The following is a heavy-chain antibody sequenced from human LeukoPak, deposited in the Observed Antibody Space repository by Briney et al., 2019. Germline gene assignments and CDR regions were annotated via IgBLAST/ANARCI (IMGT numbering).Heavy chain of an antibody. CDR3: AREVYCSSTSCSIYYYYGMDV. D-gene: IGHD2-2*01. CDR1: GFTFNSYW. J-gene: IGHJ6*02. Sequence: GGSLRLSCAASGFTFNSYWMSRVRQAPGKGLEWVANIKQDGSEKYYVDSVKGRFTISRDNAKNSLYLQMNSLRAEDTAVYYCAREVYCSSTSCSIYYYYGMDVWGQGTTVTVSS. V-gene: IGHV3-7*01. CDR2: IKQDGSEK.